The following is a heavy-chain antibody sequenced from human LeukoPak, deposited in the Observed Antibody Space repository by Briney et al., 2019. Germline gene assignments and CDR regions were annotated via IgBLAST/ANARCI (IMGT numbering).Heavy chain of an antibody. Sequence: SETLSLTCAVYGGSFSGYYWSWVRQPPGKGLEWVGEINHSGSTNYNPSLKGRVTISVDTSKNQFSLKLSSVTAVDTAVYYCARTMSSSHTVYGMDVWGQGTTVTVSS. CDR2: INHSGST. V-gene: IGHV4-34*01. CDR3: ARTMSSSHTVYGMDV. CDR1: GGSFSGYY. J-gene: IGHJ6*02. D-gene: IGHD2-2*02.